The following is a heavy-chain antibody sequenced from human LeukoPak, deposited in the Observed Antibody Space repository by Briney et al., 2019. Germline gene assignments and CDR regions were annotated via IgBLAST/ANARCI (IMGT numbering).Heavy chain of an antibody. Sequence: GSLRLSCAASGFTFSSYSMNWVRQPPGKGLEWIGEINHSGSTNYNPSLKSRVTISVDTSKNQFSLKLSSVTAADTAVYYCARGPLLFYWGQGTLVTVSS. CDR3: ARGPLLFY. V-gene: IGHV4-34*01. CDR1: GFTFSSYS. CDR2: INHSGST. J-gene: IGHJ4*02.